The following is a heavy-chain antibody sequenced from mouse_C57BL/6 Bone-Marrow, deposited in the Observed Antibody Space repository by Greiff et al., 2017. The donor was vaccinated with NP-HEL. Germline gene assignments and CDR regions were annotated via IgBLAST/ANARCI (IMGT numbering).Heavy chain of an antibody. D-gene: IGHD2-4*01. CDR2: INYDGSST. CDR3: ASEGGLRRRTYAMDY. J-gene: IGHJ4*01. V-gene: IGHV5-16*01. Sequence: DVQLVESEGGLVQPGSSMKLSCTASGFTFSDYSMAWVRPVPEKGLEWVANINYDGSSTYYLDSLKSRFIISRDNAKNILYLQMSSLKSEDTATYYCASEGGLRRRTYAMDYWGQGTSVTVSS. CDR1: GFTFSDYS.